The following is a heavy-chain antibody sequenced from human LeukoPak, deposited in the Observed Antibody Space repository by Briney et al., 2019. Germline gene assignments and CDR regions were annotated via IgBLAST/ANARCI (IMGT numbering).Heavy chain of an antibody. CDR3: AKVDSYNSGWLDY. D-gene: IGHD6-19*01. CDR2: INSDGSST. V-gene: IGHV3-74*01. CDR1: GFTFSSYW. J-gene: IGHJ4*02. Sequence: GGSLRLSCAASGFTFSSYWMHWVRQAPGKGLVWVSRINSDGSSTNYADSVKGRFTISRDNAKNTLYLQMNSLRAEDTAVYYCAKVDSYNSGWLDYWGQGTLVTVSS.